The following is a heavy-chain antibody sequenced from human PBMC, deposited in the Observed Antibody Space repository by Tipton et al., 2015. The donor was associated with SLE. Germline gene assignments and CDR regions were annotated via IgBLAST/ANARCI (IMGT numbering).Heavy chain of an antibody. V-gene: IGHV3-30*03. CDR2: ISYDGSNK. CDR3: ARGVVAGYYDFWSGNDAFDI. J-gene: IGHJ3*02. Sequence: RSLRLSCAASGFTFSSYAMHWVRQAPGKGLEWVAVISYDGSNKYYADSVKGRFTISRDNSKNTLYLQMNSLRAEDTAVYYCARGVVAGYYDFWSGNDAFDIWGQGTMVTVSS. CDR1: GFTFSSYA. D-gene: IGHD3-3*01.